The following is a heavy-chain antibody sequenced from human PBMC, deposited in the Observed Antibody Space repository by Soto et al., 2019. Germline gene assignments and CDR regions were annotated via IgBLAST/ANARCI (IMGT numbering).Heavy chain of an antibody. V-gene: IGHV4-34*01. Sequence: SETLSLTCAVYGGSFSGYYWSWIRQPPGKGLEWIGEINHSGSTNYNPSLKSRVTISVDTSKNQFSLKLGSVTAADTAVYYCARGWRELQRGRSFDYWGQGTLVTVSS. CDR1: GGSFSGYY. CDR3: ARGWRELQRGRSFDY. J-gene: IGHJ4*02. CDR2: INHSGST. D-gene: IGHD1-26*01.